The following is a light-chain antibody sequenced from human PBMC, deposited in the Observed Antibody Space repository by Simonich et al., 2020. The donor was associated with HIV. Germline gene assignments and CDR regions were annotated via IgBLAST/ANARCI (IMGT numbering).Light chain of an antibody. CDR3: QQYNNWPT. CDR1: QSVLYSSNNKNY. Sequence: DIVMTQSPDSLAVSLGERATINCKSSQSVLYSSNNKNYLAWYQQKPGQPPKLPIYWASTRQSGVPERFSGTGSGTDFTLTISSLQAEDVAVYYCQQYNNWPTFGGGTKVEIK. CDR2: WAS. V-gene: IGKV4-1*01. J-gene: IGKJ4*01.